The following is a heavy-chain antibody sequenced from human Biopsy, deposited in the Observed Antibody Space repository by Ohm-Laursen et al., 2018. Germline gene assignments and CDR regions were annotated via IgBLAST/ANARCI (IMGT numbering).Heavy chain of an antibody. V-gene: IGHV4-59*08. D-gene: IGHD3-22*01. J-gene: IGHJ4*02. Sequence: SDTLSLTCTVSGVSTSSYFWSWIRQPLGKGLEWIGYVSYSGNTKYNPSLKSRVIISADPSKNQFSLKMSSVTAADTAMYYCAAYYYDSSGYFYAFHYWGQGTLVTVSS. CDR3: AAYYYDSSGYFYAFHY. CDR1: GVSTSSYF. CDR2: VSYSGNT.